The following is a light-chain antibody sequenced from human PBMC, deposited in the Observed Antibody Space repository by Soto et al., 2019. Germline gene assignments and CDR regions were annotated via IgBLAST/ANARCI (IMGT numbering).Light chain of an antibody. J-gene: IGLJ2*01. CDR2: DNN. Sequence: QSVLTQPPSVSAAPGQKVTISCSGSSSNIGKNYVSWYQRLPGTAPKRLIYDNNERSSGIPDRFSGSKSGTSATLGIAGLQTGDEADYYCGTWDTSLSAVVFGGGTKLTVL. V-gene: IGLV1-51*01. CDR1: SSNIGKNY. CDR3: GTWDTSLSAVV.